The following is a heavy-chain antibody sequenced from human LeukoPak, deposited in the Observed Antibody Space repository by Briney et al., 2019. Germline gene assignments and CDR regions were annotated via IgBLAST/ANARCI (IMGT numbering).Heavy chain of an antibody. CDR2: MNPNSGNT. J-gene: IGHJ6*03. CDR1: GYTFTSYD. V-gene: IGHV1-8*03. CDR3: ARVLLWFGELLPYYMDV. D-gene: IGHD3-10*01. Sequence: ASVMLSCKASGYTFTSYDINWVRQATGQGLEWMGWMNPNSGNTGYAQKFQGRVTITRNTSISTAYMELSSLRSEDTAVYYCARVLLWFGELLPYYMDVWGKGTTVTVSS.